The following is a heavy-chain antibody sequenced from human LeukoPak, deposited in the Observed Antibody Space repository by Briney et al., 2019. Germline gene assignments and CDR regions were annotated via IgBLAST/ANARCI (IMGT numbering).Heavy chain of an antibody. CDR2: ISGGGITT. D-gene: IGHD5-24*01. Sequence: PGGSLRLSCAASGFIFSNYGMSWVRQAPGKGLEWVSTISGGGITTYSADSVKGRFTISRDNSKNTLYLQMNSLRAEDTAVYYCARDLDDYNGLPPFFQHWGQGTLVTVSS. CDR3: ARDLDDYNGLPPFFQH. CDR1: GFIFSNYG. V-gene: IGHV3-23*01. J-gene: IGHJ1*01.